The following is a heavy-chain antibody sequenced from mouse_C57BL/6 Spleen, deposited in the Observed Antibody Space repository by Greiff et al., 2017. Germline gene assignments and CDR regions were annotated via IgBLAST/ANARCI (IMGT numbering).Heavy chain of an antibody. CDR3: ARGPYYYGSSSLYAMDY. V-gene: IGHV1-69*01. D-gene: IGHD1-1*01. CDR1: GYTFTSYW. CDR2: IDPSDSYT. Sequence: QVQLKQPGAELVMPGASVKLSCKASGYTFTSYWMHWVKQRPGQGLEWIGEIDPSDSYTNYNQKFKGKSTLTVDKSSSTAYMQLSSLTSEDSAVYYCARGPYYYGSSSLYAMDYWGQGTSVTVSS. J-gene: IGHJ4*01.